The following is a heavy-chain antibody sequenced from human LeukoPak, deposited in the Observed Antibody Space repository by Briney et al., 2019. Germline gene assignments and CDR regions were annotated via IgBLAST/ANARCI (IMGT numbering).Heavy chain of an antibody. V-gene: IGHV3-48*01. CDR1: GFTFSSYS. Sequence: QSGGSLRLSCAASGFTFSSYSMNWVRQAPGKGLEWVSYISSSSSTIYYADSVKGRFTISRDNAKNSLYLQMNSLRAEDTAVYFCARVGYDSSGRFDYWGQGTLVTVSS. J-gene: IGHJ4*02. D-gene: IGHD3-22*01. CDR3: ARVGYDSSGRFDY. CDR2: ISSSSSTI.